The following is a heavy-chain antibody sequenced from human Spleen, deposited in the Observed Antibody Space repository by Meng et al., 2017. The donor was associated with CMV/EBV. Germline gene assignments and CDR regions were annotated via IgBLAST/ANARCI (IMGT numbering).Heavy chain of an antibody. CDR1: SYA. CDR3: AKDRRDIVVVPAAPGYYFDY. J-gene: IGHJ4*02. CDR2: ISGSGGST. Sequence: SYAMSWVRQAPGKGLEWVSAISGSGGSTYYADSVKGRFTISRDNSKNTLYLQMNSLRAEDTAVYYCAKDRRDIVVVPAAPGYYFDYWGQGTLVTVSS. D-gene: IGHD2-2*01. V-gene: IGHV3-23*01.